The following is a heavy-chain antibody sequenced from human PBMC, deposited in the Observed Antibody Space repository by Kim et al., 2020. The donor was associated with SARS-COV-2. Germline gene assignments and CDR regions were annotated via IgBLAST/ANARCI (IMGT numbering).Heavy chain of an antibody. Sequence: GGSLRLSCAASGFTFSSYAMHWVRQAPGKGLEWVAVISYDGSNKYYADSVKGRFTISRDNSKNTLYLQMNSLRAEDTAVYYCASRNYEGDFDYWGQGTLVTVSS. CDR1: GFTFSSYA. J-gene: IGHJ4*02. CDR3: ASRNYEGDFDY. D-gene: IGHD1-7*01. V-gene: IGHV3-30-3*01. CDR2: ISYDGSNK.